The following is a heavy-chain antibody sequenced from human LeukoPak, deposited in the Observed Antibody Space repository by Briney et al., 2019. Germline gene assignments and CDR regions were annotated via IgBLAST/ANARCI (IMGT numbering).Heavy chain of an antibody. Sequence: GGSLRLSCAASGFIFSSYAMSWVRQAPGKGLEWVSDISGSGGSTYYADSVKGRFTISRDNSKNTLYLQMNSLRAEDSAVYYCAKKHSTGLDPWGQGTLVTVSS. D-gene: IGHD2/OR15-2a*01. V-gene: IGHV3-23*01. CDR1: GFIFSSYA. CDR2: ISGSGGST. J-gene: IGHJ5*02. CDR3: AKKHSTGLDP.